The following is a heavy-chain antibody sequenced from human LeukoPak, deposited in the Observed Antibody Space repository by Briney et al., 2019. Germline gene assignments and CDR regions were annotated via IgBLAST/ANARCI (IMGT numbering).Heavy chain of an antibody. CDR3: ARLGGSGYYVDI. Sequence: GASLNISCKASGYRFTNYWIGWVRQMPGKGLEWMGVIYPADSDTRYRPSFQGQVTFSADKSINTAYLQWSSLKTSDTAMYYCARLGGSGYYVDIWGQGTMVTVSS. CDR1: GYRFTNYW. J-gene: IGHJ3*02. V-gene: IGHV5-51*01. D-gene: IGHD3-22*01. CDR2: IYPADSDT.